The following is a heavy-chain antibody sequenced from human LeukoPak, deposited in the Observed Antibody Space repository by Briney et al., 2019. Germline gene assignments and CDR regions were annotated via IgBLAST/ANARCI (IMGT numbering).Heavy chain of an antibody. D-gene: IGHD6-6*01. CDR2: ISGSGGST. J-gene: IGHJ4*02. CDR1: GFTFSSYA. CDR3: AKGGSSSSNAFDY. V-gene: IGHV3-23*01. Sequence: GGSLRLSCAASGFTFSSYAMSWVRQAPGKGLEWVSAISGSGGSTYYADSVKGRFTISRDNSENTLYLQMNSLRAEDTAVYYCAKGGSSSSNAFDYWGQGTLVTVSS.